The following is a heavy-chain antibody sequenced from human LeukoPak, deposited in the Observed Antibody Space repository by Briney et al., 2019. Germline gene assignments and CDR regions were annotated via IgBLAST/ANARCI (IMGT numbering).Heavy chain of an antibody. Sequence: PSETLSLTCTVSGGSISSYYWTWFRQPPGKGLEWIGDIYYSGGTNYNPSLKSRVTISVDTSKNQFSLKLSSVTAADTAVYYCARGYFWAIAVAGYYFDYWGQGTLVTVSS. J-gene: IGHJ4*02. CDR1: GGSISSYY. V-gene: IGHV4-59*01. CDR3: ARGYFWAIAVAGYYFDY. D-gene: IGHD6-19*01. CDR2: IYYSGGT.